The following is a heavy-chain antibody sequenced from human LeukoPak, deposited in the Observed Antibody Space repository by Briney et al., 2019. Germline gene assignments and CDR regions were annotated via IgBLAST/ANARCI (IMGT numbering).Heavy chain of an antibody. CDR3: AKDILVQDHSGWSRQVY. CDR2: ISWNSGSI. Sequence: PGGSLRLSCAASGFTFDDYAMHWVRQAPGKGLEWVSGISWNSGSIGYADSVKGRFTISRDNAKNSLYLQMNSLRAEDTALYYCAKDILVQDHSGWSRQVYWGQGTLVTVSS. J-gene: IGHJ4*02. V-gene: IGHV3-9*01. D-gene: IGHD6-19*01. CDR1: GFTFDDYA.